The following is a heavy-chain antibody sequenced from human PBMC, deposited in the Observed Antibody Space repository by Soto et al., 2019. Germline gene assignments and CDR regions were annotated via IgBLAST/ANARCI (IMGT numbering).Heavy chain of an antibody. J-gene: IGHJ5*02. CDR2: IFYLGSS. D-gene: IGHD3-3*02. Sequence: PSETLSLTCTVSGDSIISSDFYWGWFRQPPGKGLEWIGSIFYLGSSYYNPSLKSRVTMSVDTSKNQFSLRLRSVTAADTALYFCARHSLALRKNNWFDPWGQGIMVTVS. V-gene: IGHV4-39*01. CDR3: ARHSLALRKNNWFDP. CDR1: GDSIISSDFY.